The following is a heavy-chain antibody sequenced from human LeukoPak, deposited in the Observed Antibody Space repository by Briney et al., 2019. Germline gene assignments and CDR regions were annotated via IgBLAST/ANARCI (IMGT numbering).Heavy chain of an antibody. Sequence: GGSLRPSCAASGFTFSTYSMNWIRQAPGKGLEWVSSISSSSSYTYYADSVKGRFTISRDNAKNSLYLQMNSLRAEDTAVYYCATYSSLNRREFQFWGQGTLLTVSS. D-gene: IGHD3-22*01. CDR2: ISSSSSYT. CDR1: GFTFSTYS. V-gene: IGHV3-21*01. CDR3: ATYSSLNRREFQF. J-gene: IGHJ1*01.